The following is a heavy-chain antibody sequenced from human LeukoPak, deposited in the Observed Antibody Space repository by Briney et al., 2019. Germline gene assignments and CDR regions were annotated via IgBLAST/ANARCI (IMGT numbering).Heavy chain of an antibody. CDR2: INHSGST. CDR1: GGSFSGYY. CDR3: ARRTKFRPFDY. J-gene: IGHJ4*02. D-gene: IGHD1-7*01. Sequence: SETLSLTCAVYGGSFSGYYWSWIRQPPGKGLEWIGEINHSGSTNYNPSLKSRVTISVDTSKNQFSLKLSSVTAADTAVYYCARRTKFRPFDYWGQGPRSPSPQ. V-gene: IGHV4-34*01.